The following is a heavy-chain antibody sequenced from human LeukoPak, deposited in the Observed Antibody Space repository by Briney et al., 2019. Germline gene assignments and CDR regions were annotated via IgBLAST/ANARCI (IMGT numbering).Heavy chain of an antibody. J-gene: IGHJ5*02. CDR2: IYSGGST. V-gene: IGHV3-53*01. D-gene: IGHD6-13*01. Sequence: PGGSLRLSCAASGFTVSSNYMSWVRQAPGKGLEWVSLIYSGGSTYYADSVKGRFTISRDNSKNILYLQMNSLRTEDTAVYYCARELAAAWPWFDPWGQGTLVTVSS. CDR1: GFTVSSNY. CDR3: ARELAAAWPWFDP.